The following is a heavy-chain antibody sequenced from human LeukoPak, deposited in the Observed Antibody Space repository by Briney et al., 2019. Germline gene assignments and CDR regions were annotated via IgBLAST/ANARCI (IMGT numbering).Heavy chain of an antibody. Sequence: GGSLRLSCAASGFTFSSYAMSWVRQAPGKGLEWVSGISGSGDNTYYADSVKGRFTISRDNSKNTLYVQVNSLGTEDTAAYYCAKGSYYDSSGSLYFDYWGQGTLVTVSS. D-gene: IGHD3-22*01. CDR2: ISGSGDNT. V-gene: IGHV3-23*01. CDR1: GFTFSSYA. CDR3: AKGSYYDSSGSLYFDY. J-gene: IGHJ4*02.